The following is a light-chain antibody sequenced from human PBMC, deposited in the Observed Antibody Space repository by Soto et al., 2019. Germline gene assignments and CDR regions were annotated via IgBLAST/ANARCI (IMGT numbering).Light chain of an antibody. Sequence: QSVLTQPPSASGTPGQRVTISCSGSSSNIGSNTVNWYQQLPGTAPKLLIYSNNQRPSGVPDRFSGSKSGTSASLAISGLQSEEEADYYGAAWDDSVNGYVFGTGTKVTGL. CDR3: AAWDDSVNGYV. CDR1: SSNIGSNT. J-gene: IGLJ1*01. V-gene: IGLV1-44*01. CDR2: SNN.